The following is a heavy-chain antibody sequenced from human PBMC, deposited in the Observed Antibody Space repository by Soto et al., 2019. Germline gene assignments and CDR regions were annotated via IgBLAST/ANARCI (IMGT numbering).Heavy chain of an antibody. Sequence: QVQLQESGPGLVKPSGTLSLSCAVSGGSIISSHWWTWVRQPPGKGLEWIGEIYHSGSTNYNPSLKCRVTISVNPSRNQFSLNLSSVSAADTAVYYCASSGGGEDYWGQGILVTVSS. V-gene: IGHV4-4*02. D-gene: IGHD3-16*01. CDR2: IYHSGST. CDR1: GGSIISSHW. J-gene: IGHJ4*02. CDR3: ASSGGGEDY.